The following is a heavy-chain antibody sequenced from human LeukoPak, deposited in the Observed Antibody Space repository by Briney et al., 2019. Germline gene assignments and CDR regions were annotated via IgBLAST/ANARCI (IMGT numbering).Heavy chain of an antibody. D-gene: IGHD3-10*01. CDR1: GFTFSSYA. CDR2: ISGSGGST. J-gene: IGHJ4*02. V-gene: IGHV3-23*01. CDR3: ARPMEGYSGSGSWYFDY. Sequence: GGSLRLSCAASGFTFSSYAMSWVRQAPGKGLEWVSAISGSGGSTYYADSVKGRFTISRDNSKNTLYLQMNSLRAEDTAVYYCARPMEGYSGSGSWYFDYWGQGSLVTVSS.